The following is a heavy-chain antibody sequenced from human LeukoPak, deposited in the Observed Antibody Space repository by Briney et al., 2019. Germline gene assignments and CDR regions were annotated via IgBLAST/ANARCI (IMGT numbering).Heavy chain of an antibody. CDR2: MNPNSGNT. CDR1: GYTFTSYD. Sequence: ASVKVSCKASGYTFTSYDINCVRQATGQGLEWMGWMNPNSGNTGYAQKFQGRVTMTRNTSISTAYMELSSLRSEDTAVYYCARGSSYGSGSYSGAFDIWGQGQWSPSLQ. V-gene: IGHV1-8*01. J-gene: IGHJ3*02. CDR3: ARGSSYGSGSYSGAFDI. D-gene: IGHD3-10*01.